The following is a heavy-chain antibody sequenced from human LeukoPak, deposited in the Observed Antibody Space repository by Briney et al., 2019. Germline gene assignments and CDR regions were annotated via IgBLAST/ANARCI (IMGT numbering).Heavy chain of an antibody. Sequence: ASVKVSCNASGYTFTSYGISWVRQAPGQGLEWMGWISAYNGNTNYAQKLQGRVTMTTDTSTSTAYMELRSLRSDDTAVYYCARAPNVLLWFGESHPGDYWGQGTLVTVSS. CDR1: GYTFTSYG. D-gene: IGHD3-10*01. CDR3: ARAPNVLLWFGESHPGDY. CDR2: ISAYNGNT. V-gene: IGHV1-18*01. J-gene: IGHJ4*02.